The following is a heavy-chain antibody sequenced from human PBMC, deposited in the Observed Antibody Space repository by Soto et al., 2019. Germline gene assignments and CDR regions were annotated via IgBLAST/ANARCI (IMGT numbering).Heavy chain of an antibody. J-gene: IGHJ6*02. V-gene: IGHV3-33*01. CDR1: GFTFSSYG. CDR2: IWYDGSNK. CDR3: VRSIAAAGSFGPYYYYGMDV. Sequence: QVQLVESGGGVVQPGRSLRLSCAASGFTFSSYGMHWVRQAPGKGLEWVAVIWYDGSNKYYADSVKGRFTISRDNSKNTLYLQMNSLRAEDTAVYYCVRSIAAAGSFGPYYYYGMDVWGQGTTVTVSS. D-gene: IGHD6-13*01.